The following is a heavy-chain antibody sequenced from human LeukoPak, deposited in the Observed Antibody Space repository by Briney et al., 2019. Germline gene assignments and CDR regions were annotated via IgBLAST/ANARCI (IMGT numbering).Heavy chain of an antibody. V-gene: IGHV1-2*02. CDR3: ARERSGSYETPSFDY. J-gene: IGHJ4*02. Sequence: GASVKVSCKASGYTFTGYYMHWVRQAPGQGLEWMGWINPNSGGTNYAQKFQGRVTMTRDTSISTAYMELSSLRSEDTAVYYCARERSGSYETPSFDYWGQGTLVTVSS. D-gene: IGHD1-26*01. CDR2: INPNSGGT. CDR1: GYTFTGYY.